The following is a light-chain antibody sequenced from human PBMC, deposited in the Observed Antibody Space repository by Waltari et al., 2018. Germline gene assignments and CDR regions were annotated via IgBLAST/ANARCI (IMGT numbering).Light chain of an antibody. J-gene: IGKJ2*01. V-gene: IGKV1-5*03. CDR1: QSIGRW. Sequence: DIQMNQFPSTLSASVGDSVTITCRASQSIGRWLAWYQQKPGKAPKLLIYEATSLESGVPARISGSGSGTDFSLTISSLESEDFAFYYCQQSRQWPRRTFGQGTKLE. CDR2: EAT. CDR3: QQSRQWPRRT.